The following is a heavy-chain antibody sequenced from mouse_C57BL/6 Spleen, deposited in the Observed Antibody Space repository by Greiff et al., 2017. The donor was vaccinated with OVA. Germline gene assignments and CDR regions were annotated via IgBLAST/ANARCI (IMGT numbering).Heavy chain of an antibody. V-gene: IGHV5-17*01. D-gene: IGHD2-1*01. CDR1: GFTFSDYG. Sequence: EVKLVESGGGLVKPGGSLKLSCAASGFTFSDYGMHWVRQAPEKGLEWVAYICSGSSTSYYADTVKGRFTISRDNAKITLFLQMTSLRSEDTAMYYCARGNYWFAYWGQGTLVTVSA. CDR3: ARGNYWFAY. J-gene: IGHJ3*01. CDR2: ICSGSSTS.